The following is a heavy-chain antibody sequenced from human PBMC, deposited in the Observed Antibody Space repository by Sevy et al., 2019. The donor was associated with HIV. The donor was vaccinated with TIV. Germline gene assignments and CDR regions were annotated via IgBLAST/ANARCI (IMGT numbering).Heavy chain of an antibody. Sequence: GGSLRLSCATSGFTFSSNTMNWVRQAPGKGLEWISYISSSGTSIYYADSEKGRFTISRDNAKDSLYLQMNSLRDEDTAVYYCARDWVAGGAFDIWGQGTMVTVSS. J-gene: IGHJ3*02. CDR3: ARDWVAGGAFDI. CDR2: ISSSGTSI. V-gene: IGHV3-48*02. CDR1: GFTFSSNT. D-gene: IGHD1-26*01.